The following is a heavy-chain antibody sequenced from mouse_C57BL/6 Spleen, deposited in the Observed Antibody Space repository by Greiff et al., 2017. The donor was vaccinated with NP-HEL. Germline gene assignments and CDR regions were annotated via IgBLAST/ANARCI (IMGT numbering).Heavy chain of an antibody. CDR1: GFTFSDYG. D-gene: IGHD1-1*01. Sequence: EVKLMESGGGLVKPGGSLKLSCAASGFTFSDYGMHWVRQAPEKGLEWVAYISSGSSTIYYADTVKGRFTISRDNAKNTLFLQMTSLRSEDTAMYYCARKYYGSSGGFAYWGQGTLVTVSA. CDR3: ARKYYGSSGGFAY. J-gene: IGHJ3*01. CDR2: ISSGSSTI. V-gene: IGHV5-17*01.